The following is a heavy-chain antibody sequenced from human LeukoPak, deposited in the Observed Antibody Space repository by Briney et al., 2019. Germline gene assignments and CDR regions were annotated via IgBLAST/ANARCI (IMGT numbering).Heavy chain of an antibody. CDR3: ARDRTVARGCYEFDY. V-gene: IGHV4-39*02. CDR2: IYYSGTT. Sequence: SETLSLTCSVSGGSISSGTYYWSWIRQPPGKGLEWIATIYYSGTTYYNPSLRSRVTISVDTSKNQFSLKLTSVTAADTAMYYCARDRTVARGCYEFDYWGQGTLVTVSA. CDR1: GGSISSGTYY. J-gene: IGHJ4*02. D-gene: IGHD6-19*01.